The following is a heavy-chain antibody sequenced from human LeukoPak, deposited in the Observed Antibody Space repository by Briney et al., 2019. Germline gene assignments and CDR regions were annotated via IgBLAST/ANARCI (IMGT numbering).Heavy chain of an antibody. CDR2: IIPILGIA. CDR1: GGTFSSYA. CDR3: ARDHCSSTSCYRVFLYYYYGMDV. J-gene: IGHJ6*02. Sequence: ASVKVSCKASGGTFSSYAISWVRQAPGQGLEWMGRIIPILGIANYAQKFQGRVTITADKSTSTAYMELSSLRSEDTAVYYCARDHCSSTSCYRVFLYYYYGMDVWGQGTTVTVSS. D-gene: IGHD2-2*01. V-gene: IGHV1-69*04.